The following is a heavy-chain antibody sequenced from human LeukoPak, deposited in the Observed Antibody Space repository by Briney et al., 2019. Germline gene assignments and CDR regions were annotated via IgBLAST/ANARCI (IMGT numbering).Heavy chain of an antibody. CDR1: GFTFSSYA. V-gene: IGHV3-23*01. J-gene: IGHJ6*03. Sequence: PGGSLRLSCAASGFTFSSYAMSWVRQAPGKGLEWVSGISGSGGSTVYADSVKGRFTISRDNFKNTLFLQMNSLRAEDTAVYYCAKRRGLELLYYYYMDVWGKGTTVTVSS. CDR2: ISGSGGST. D-gene: IGHD1-7*01. CDR3: AKRRGLELLYYYYMDV.